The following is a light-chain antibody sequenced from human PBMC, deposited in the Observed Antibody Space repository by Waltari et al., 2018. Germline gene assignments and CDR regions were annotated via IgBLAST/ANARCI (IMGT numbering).Light chain of an antibody. V-gene: IGLV2-11*01. CDR2: DVN. CDR1: SRDIGGYNY. J-gene: IGLJ2*01. CDR3: CSYAGPDNHVV. Sequence: QSALTQPRSVSGSPAQSVTISCSGTSRDIGGYNYVPWYQQYPGKAPKPIIYDVNKRPPGVPDRFSGSKSGNTASLTISGLQTEDEAEYYCCSYAGPDNHVVFGGGTKMTVL.